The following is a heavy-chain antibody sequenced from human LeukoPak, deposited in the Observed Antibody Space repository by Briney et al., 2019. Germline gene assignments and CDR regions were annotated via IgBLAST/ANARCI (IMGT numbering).Heavy chain of an antibody. Sequence: SETLSLTCNVSGGSIRSYYWSWIRQPPGKGLEWIGYIYYSGTTNYNPSLKSRVTISVDTSKNQFSLKLSSVTAADTAIYYCARDSGGTSYPFDPWGQGTLVTVSS. J-gene: IGHJ5*02. CDR2: IYYSGTT. V-gene: IGHV4-59*01. D-gene: IGHD2-2*01. CDR1: GGSIRSYY. CDR3: ARDSGGTSYPFDP.